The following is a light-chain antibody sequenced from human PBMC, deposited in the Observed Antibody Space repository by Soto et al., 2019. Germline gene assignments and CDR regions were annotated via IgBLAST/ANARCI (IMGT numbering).Light chain of an antibody. V-gene: IGKV1-39*01. J-gene: IGKJ1*01. CDR1: QTIVSY. CDR2: AAS. Sequence: DIQMTQSPSFLSASVGDRITIACRTNQTIVSYLNWYQQKPGKAPNLLISAASSLQRGVPSRFSGSGSGTDFTLSINSLQPEDFATYYCQQSYRTPQTFGQGTKVEVK. CDR3: QQSYRTPQT.